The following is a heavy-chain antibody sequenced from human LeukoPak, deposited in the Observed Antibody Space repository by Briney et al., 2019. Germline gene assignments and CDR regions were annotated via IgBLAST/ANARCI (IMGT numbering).Heavy chain of an antibody. D-gene: IGHD6-13*01. Sequence: GASVKVSCKASGYTFTGYYMHWVRQAPGQGLEWMGWINPNSGGTNYAQKFQGRVTMTRDTSISTAYMELSRLRSDDTAVYYCARGRSSSWIKYYFDYWGQGTLVTVSS. CDR3: ARGRSSSWIKYYFDY. CDR2: INPNSGGT. J-gene: IGHJ4*02. CDR1: GYTFTGYY. V-gene: IGHV1-2*02.